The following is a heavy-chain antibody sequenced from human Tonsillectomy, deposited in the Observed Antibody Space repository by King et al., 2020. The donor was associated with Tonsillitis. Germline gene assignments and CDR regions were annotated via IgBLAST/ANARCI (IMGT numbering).Heavy chain of an antibody. D-gene: IGHD4-17*01. Sequence: QLVQSGPEVKKPGSSVKVSCKASGYTFTNYALSWVRQAPGHGLEWMGWISAYDGSTYFAQKFQGRVTLTTDTATDTAYMELRSLRSDDTAVYFCARDWRARIPVTDYWGQGTLVTVSS. V-gene: IGHV1-18*04. CDR3: ARDWRARIPVTDY. CDR2: ISAYDGST. J-gene: IGHJ4*02. CDR1: GYTFTNYA.